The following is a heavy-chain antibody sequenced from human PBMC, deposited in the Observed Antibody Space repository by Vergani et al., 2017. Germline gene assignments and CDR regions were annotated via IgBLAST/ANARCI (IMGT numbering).Heavy chain of an antibody. CDR3: ARGDLWWLGQIDS. CDR2: IYDSGDT. J-gene: IGHJ4*02. D-gene: IGHD2-21*01. Sequence: QVQLQESGPGLVKPSETLSLTCSVSGDSMNTYYWTWIRQPPGKGLEWIGYIYDSGDTKYNPSLKSRVTMSLDTSKNQFSLSLYSVTAADTDGYYCARGDLWWLGQIDSWGQGTLVTVSS. CDR1: GDSMNTYY. V-gene: IGHV4-59*01.